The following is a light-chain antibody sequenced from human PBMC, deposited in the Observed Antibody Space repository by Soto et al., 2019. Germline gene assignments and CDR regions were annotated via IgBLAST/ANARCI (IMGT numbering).Light chain of an antibody. CDR2: RNN. J-gene: IGLJ2*01. V-gene: IGLV1-47*01. CDR1: SSNIGSNY. Sequence: QPVLTQPPSASGTPGQRVTISCSGSSSNIGSNYVYWYQQLPGTAPTLLIYRNNQRPSGVPDRFSGSKSGTSASLAISGLRSEDEADYYCAAWDDSLSGGVFGGGTKLTVL. CDR3: AAWDDSLSGGV.